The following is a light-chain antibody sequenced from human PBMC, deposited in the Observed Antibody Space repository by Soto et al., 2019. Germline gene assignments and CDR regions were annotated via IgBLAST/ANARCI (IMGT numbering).Light chain of an antibody. CDR1: KSVNSRD. Sequence: ELVLTQSPGTLSLSRGERATLSCRASKSVNSRDLAWYRQKHGQAPSPLIYGSSNRATGILDRFSGSVSGTAFSFTASRLETEDFAVYYCLQYGDCPPAYTFGQVTKLEIK. J-gene: IGKJ2*01. CDR3: LQYGDCPPAYT. V-gene: IGKV3-20*01. CDR2: GSS.